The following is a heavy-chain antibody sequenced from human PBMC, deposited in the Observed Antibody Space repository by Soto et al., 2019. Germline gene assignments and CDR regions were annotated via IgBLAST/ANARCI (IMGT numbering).Heavy chain of an antibody. D-gene: IGHD6-13*01. V-gene: IGHV3-33*01. J-gene: IGHJ4*02. CDR3: ARDLQGSGYSSSWSFDY. CDR2: IWYDGSNI. CDR1: GFTFDTYG. Sequence: GGSLRLSCAVSGFTFDTYGMHWVRQAPGKGLEWVAVIWYDGSNIYYADSVKGRFTISRDNSKNTLNLQMNSLRAEDTAVYYCARDLQGSGYSSSWSFDYWGQGTLVTVSS.